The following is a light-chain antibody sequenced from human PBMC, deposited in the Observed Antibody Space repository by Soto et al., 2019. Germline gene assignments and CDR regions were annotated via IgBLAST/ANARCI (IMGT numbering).Light chain of an antibody. CDR2: DGS. V-gene: IGKV3-11*01. J-gene: IGKJ5*01. Sequence: DIVLTQSPGTLSLSPGETANLSCWASQSFRGLLAWYQQKPGQAARPLIYDGSKRPAGVTDRISGDGSGTDYTITISSLEPEDFAVYYCQQRTRWPMTFGQGTRLDIK. CDR1: QSFRGL. CDR3: QQRTRWPMT.